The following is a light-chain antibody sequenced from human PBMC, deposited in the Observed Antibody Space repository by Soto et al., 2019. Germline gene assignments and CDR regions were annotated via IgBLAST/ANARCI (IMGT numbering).Light chain of an antibody. CDR1: SSNIGAGFD. CDR3: QSYDNSLSGVV. J-gene: IGLJ2*01. CDR2: DND. Sequence: QSVLTQPPSVSGAPGQRIIISCTGSSSNIGAGFDVHWYQRLPGTAPKLLVYDNDNRPSGLPARFSDSRSGTSASLAITSLQADDEADYYCQSYDNSLSGVVFGGGTKLTVL. V-gene: IGLV1-40*01.